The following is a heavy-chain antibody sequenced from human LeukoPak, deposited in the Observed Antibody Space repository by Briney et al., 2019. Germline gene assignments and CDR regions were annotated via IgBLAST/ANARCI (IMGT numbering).Heavy chain of an antibody. CDR2: ISSSSSYI. Sequence: GGSLRLSCAASGFTFSSYWMSWVRQAPGKVLEWVSSISSSSSYIYYADSVKGRFTISRDNAKNSLYLQMNSLRAEDTAVYYCARDSSSSVGYYYYMDVWGKGTTVTVSS. CDR3: ARDSSSSVGYYYYMDV. V-gene: IGHV3-21*01. CDR1: GFTFSSYW. D-gene: IGHD6-13*01. J-gene: IGHJ6*03.